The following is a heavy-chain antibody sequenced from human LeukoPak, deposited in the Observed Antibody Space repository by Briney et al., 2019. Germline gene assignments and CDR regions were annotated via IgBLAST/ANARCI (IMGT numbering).Heavy chain of an antibody. CDR3: ARDIPTHATKTTRGWLDP. J-gene: IGHJ5*02. Sequence: GGSLRLSCAASGFTFSSYAMSWVRQAPGKGLEWVAIISSDGAGKYYADSMKGRFTVSGDNSGNTLFLQMNSLRIEDAAMYYCARDIPTHATKTTRGWLDPWGQGTLVTVSS. V-gene: IGHV3-30*03. D-gene: IGHD4-17*01. CDR2: ISSDGAGK. CDR1: GFTFSSYA.